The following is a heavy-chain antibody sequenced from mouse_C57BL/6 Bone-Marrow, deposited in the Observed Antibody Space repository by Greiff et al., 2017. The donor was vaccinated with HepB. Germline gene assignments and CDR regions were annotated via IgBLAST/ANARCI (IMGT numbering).Heavy chain of an antibody. J-gene: IGHJ2*01. D-gene: IGHD1-1*01. CDR3: ARSYYYGSSYFDY. CDR1: GYTFTSYW. V-gene: IGHV1-50*01. Sequence: QVQLQQPGAELVKPGASVKLSCKASGYTFTSYWMQWVKQRPGQGLEWIGEIDPSDSYTNYNQKFKGKATLTVDTSSSTAYMQLSSLTSEDSAVYYCARSYYYGSSYFDYWGQGTTLTVSS. CDR2: IDPSDSYT.